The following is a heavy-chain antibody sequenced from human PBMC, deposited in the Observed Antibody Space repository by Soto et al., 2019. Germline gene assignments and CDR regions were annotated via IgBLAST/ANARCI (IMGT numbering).Heavy chain of an antibody. V-gene: IGHV1-69*13. D-gene: IGHD3-10*01. CDR3: ARDLYYGSGSYHYGMDV. Sequence: SVKVSCKASGGTFSSYAISWVRQAPGQGLEWMGGIIPIFGTANYAQKFQGRVTITADESTSTAYMELSSLRSEDTAVYYCARDLYYGSGSYHYGMDVWGQGTTVTVSS. CDR2: IIPIFGTA. J-gene: IGHJ6*02. CDR1: GGTFSSYA.